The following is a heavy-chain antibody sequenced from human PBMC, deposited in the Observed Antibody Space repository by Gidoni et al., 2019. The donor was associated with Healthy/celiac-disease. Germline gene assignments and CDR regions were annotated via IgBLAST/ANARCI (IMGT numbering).Heavy chain of an antibody. V-gene: IGHV3-23*01. CDR1: GFTFSSYA. D-gene: IGHD3-22*01. CDR3: AKEGGGYYDSSGYNDY. CDR2: ISGSGGST. J-gene: IGHJ4*02. Sequence: EVQLLASGGGLVQPGGSLRLSCAASGFTFSSYAMSWVRQAPGKGLEWVSAISGSGGSTYYADSVKGRFTISRDNSKNTLYLQMNSLRAEDTAVYYCAKEGGGYYDSSGYNDYWGQGTLVTVSS.